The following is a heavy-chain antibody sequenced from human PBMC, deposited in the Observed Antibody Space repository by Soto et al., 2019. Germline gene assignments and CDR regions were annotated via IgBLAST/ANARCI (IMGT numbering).Heavy chain of an antibody. Sequence: GGSLRLSCAASGFTFSSYEMNWVRQAPGKGLEWVSYISSSGGTIHNADSVKGRFAISRDNSKNTLDLQLNSLTADDTAVYYCAKGGLYNSSWYEGYWGQGTLVTVSS. D-gene: IGHD6-13*01. J-gene: IGHJ4*02. V-gene: IGHV3-48*03. CDR1: GFTFSSYE. CDR2: ISSSGGTI. CDR3: AKGGLYNSSWYEGY.